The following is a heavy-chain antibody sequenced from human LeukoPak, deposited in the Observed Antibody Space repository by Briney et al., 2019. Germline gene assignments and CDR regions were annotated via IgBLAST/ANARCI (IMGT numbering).Heavy chain of an antibody. CDR2: IYYSGST. D-gene: IGHD2-8*01. CDR1: GGSISSYY. V-gene: IGHV4-59*01. Sequence: SETLSLTCTVSGGSISSYYWSWIRQPPGKGLEWIGYIYYSGSTNYNPSLKSRVTISVDTSKNQFSLKPSSVTAADTAVYYCARDPTNTGYFDYWGQGTLVTVSS. CDR3: ARDPTNTGYFDY. J-gene: IGHJ4*02.